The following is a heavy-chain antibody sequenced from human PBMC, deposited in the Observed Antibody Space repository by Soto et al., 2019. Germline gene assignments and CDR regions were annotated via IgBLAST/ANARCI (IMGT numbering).Heavy chain of an antibody. CDR3: ARDKITGLFDY. J-gene: IGHJ4*02. Sequence: QVQLQQWGAGLLKPSETLSLTCAVYGGSFSAYYWTWIRQPPGTGLEWLVEINHSGRTNYNPSFKRRVTISVDTSKNQFALKLTSVTAADTAVYYCARDKITGLFDYWGQGTLVTVSS. CDR1: GGSFSAYY. V-gene: IGHV4-34*01. CDR2: INHSGRT. D-gene: IGHD2-8*02.